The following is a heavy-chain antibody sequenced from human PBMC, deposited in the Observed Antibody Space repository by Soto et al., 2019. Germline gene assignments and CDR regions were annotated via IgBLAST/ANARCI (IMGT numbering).Heavy chain of an antibody. CDR2: TRNKANSYTT. Sequence: EVQLVESGGDLVQPGGSLRLSCAASGFTFSDHYMDWVRQAPGKGLEWVGRTRNKANSYTTEYAASVKGRFTISRDDSKNSLFMQMNSLKTEYKAVYYCAREDYSGSYYVGYFDLWGRGTLVTVSS. D-gene: IGHD1-26*01. V-gene: IGHV3-72*01. CDR3: AREDYSGSYYVGYFDL. J-gene: IGHJ2*01. CDR1: GFTFSDHY.